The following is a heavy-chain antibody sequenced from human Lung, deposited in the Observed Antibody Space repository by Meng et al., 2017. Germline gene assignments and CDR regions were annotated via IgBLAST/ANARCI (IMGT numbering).Heavy chain of an antibody. D-gene: IGHD6-13*01. V-gene: IGHV1-2*06. Sequence: QVLLVQLGAEGTKPGASVKVSFNATGYTFPDYWLHWVRRAPGQGLEWMGRINPKSGDTHYAQRFQGRVTMTGDTSISTAYMELSGLRSDDTAMYYCARDEDISAAGKLFGDYWGQGTLVTVSS. CDR1: GYTFPDYW. CDR3: ARDEDISAAGKLFGDY. J-gene: IGHJ4*02. CDR2: INPKSGDT.